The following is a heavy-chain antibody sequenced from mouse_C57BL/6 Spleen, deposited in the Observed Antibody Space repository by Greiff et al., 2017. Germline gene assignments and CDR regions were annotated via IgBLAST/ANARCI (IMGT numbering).Heavy chain of an antibody. V-gene: IGHV3-6*01. D-gene: IGHD1-1*01. CDR1: GYSITSGYY. CDR3: AREDYSSSPNFDV. Sequence: EVKVEESGPGLVKPSQSLSLTCSVTGYSITSGYYWNWIRQFPGNKLEWMGYISYDGSNNYNPSLKNRISITRDTSKNQFFLTLNSVTTEDTATYYCAREDYSSSPNFDVWGTGTTVTVSS. CDR2: ISYDGSN. J-gene: IGHJ1*03.